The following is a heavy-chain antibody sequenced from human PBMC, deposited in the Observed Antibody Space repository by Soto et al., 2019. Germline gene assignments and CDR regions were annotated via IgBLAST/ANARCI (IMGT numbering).Heavy chain of an antibody. V-gene: IGHV3-11*06. D-gene: IGHD5-18*01. J-gene: IGHJ4*02. CDR3: ARSRGGYSYGFPFDY. CDR1: GFTFSDYY. Sequence: GGSLRLSCAASGFTFSDYYMSWIRQAPGKGLEWVSYISSSSSYTNYADSVKGRFTISRDNAKNSLYLQMNSLRAEDTAVYYCARSRGGYSYGFPFDYWGQGTLVTVSS. CDR2: ISSSSSYT.